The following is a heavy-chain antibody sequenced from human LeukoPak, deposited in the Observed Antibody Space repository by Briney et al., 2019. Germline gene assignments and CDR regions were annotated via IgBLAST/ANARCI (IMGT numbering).Heavy chain of an antibody. D-gene: IGHD4-23*01. CDR1: GFTFDDYA. V-gene: IGHV3-9*01. CDR3: AKDMETTVVTPTFDY. J-gene: IGHJ4*02. Sequence: GGSLRLSCAAYGFTFDDYAMHWVRQAPGKGLEWVSGISWRSATIGYADSVKGRFTISRDNAKNSLYLQMNSLRAEDTALYYCAKDMETTVVTPTFDYWGQGTLVTVSS. CDR2: ISWRSATI.